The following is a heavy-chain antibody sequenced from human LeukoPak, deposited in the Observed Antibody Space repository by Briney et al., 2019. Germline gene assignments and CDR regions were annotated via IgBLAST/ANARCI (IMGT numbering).Heavy chain of an antibody. D-gene: IGHD4-17*01. J-gene: IGHJ3*02. CDR1: GFTVSSNY. CDR2: IYSGGST. CDR3: ARERPFDDYGDYDAFDI. V-gene: IGHV3-66*01. Sequence: GGSLRLSCAASGFTVSSNYMSWVRQAPGKRLEWVSVIYSGGSTYYADSVKGRFTISRDNSKNTLYLQMNSLRAEDTAVYYCARERPFDDYGDYDAFDIWGQGTMVTVSS.